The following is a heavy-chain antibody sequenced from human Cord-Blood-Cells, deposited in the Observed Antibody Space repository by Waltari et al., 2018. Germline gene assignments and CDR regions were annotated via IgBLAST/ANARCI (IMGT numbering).Heavy chain of an antibody. CDR1: GFTFSSYG. Sequence: QVQLVESGGGVVQPGGSLRLSCAASGFTFSSYGMPWLRQAPGKGLEWVAFIRYDGSNKYYADSVKGRFTISRDNSKNTLYLQMNSLRAEDTAVYYCAKEWGKNELAFDYWGQGTLVTVSS. J-gene: IGHJ4*02. V-gene: IGHV3-30*02. D-gene: IGHD6-6*01. CDR3: AKEWGKNELAFDY. CDR2: IRYDGSNK.